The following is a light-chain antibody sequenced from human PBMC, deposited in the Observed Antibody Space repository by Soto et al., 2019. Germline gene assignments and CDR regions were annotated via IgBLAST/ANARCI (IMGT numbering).Light chain of an antibody. CDR2: EVT. Sequence: QSVLTQPASVSGSPGQSITMSCTGTSSDIGTYDYVSWYQQHPGKAPKLMIYEVTNLPSGVSNRFSASKSGNTASLTISGLQAEDEADYYCSSYSSASSRVFGTGTKLTVL. CDR3: SSYSSASSRV. V-gene: IGLV2-14*01. CDR1: SSDIGTYDY. J-gene: IGLJ1*01.